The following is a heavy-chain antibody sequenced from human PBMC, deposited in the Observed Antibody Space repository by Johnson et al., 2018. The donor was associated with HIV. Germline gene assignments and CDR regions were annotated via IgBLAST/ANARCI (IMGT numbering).Heavy chain of an antibody. CDR1: GFTFSSYA. D-gene: IGHD6-13*01. J-gene: IGHJ3*02. CDR3: AKDRRGKQQLVTGNDAFDI. V-gene: IGHV3-30-3*01. CDR2: ISYDGSNK. Sequence: MQLVESGGGLVQPGRSLRLSCAASGFTFSSYAMHWVRQAPGKGLEWVAVISYDGSNKYYADSVKGRFTISRDNSKNTLYLQMNSLRAEDTAVYYCAKDRRGKQQLVTGNDAFDIWGQGTMVTVSS.